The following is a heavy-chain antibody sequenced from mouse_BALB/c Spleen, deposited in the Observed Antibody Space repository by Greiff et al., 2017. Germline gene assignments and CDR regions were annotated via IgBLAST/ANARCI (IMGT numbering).Heavy chain of an antibody. CDR1: GYTFSSYW. J-gene: IGHJ4*01. CDR2: ILPGSGST. CDR3: ARSNYHYAMDY. D-gene: IGHD2-1*01. Sequence: QVQLKESGAELMKPGASVKISCKATGYTFSSYWIEWVKQRPGHGLEWIGEILPGSGSTNYNEKFKGKATFTADTSSNTAYMQLSSLTSEDSAVYYCARSNYHYAMDYWGQGTSVTVSS. V-gene: IGHV1-9*01.